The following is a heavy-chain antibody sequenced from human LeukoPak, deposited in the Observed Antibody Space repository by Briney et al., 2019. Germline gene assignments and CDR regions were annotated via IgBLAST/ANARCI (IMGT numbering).Heavy chain of an antibody. CDR1: GGSISSYY. J-gene: IGHJ6*02. Sequence: PSETLSLTCTVSGGSISSYYWSWIRQPSGKGLEWIGYIYYSGSTNYNPSLKSRVTISVDTSKNQFSLKLSSVTAADTAVYYCARGGLHYYYYGMDVWGQGTTVTVSS. CDR3: ARGGLHYYYYGMDV. V-gene: IGHV4-59*01. CDR2: IYYSGST.